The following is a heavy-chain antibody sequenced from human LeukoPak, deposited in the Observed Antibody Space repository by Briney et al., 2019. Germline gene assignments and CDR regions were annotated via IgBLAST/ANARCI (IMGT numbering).Heavy chain of an antibody. V-gene: IGHV3-7*05. Sequence: GGSLRLSCAASGFTFSGYWMTWVRQVSGKGLEWVANIDKDESQKYYVDSVKGRFTISRDNAKNSVYLQMNSLRAEDTAVYYCARSKWNIYDYWGQGTLVTVSS. CDR3: ARSKWNIYDY. CDR2: IDKDESQK. D-gene: IGHD1/OR15-1a*01. CDR1: GFTFSGYW. J-gene: IGHJ4*02.